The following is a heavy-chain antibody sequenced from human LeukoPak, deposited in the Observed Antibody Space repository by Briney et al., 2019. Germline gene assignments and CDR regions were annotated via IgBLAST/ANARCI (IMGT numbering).Heavy chain of an antibody. D-gene: IGHD6-19*01. J-gene: IGHJ4*02. CDR3: ARDPGIAVAGTVFDY. CDR2: IYYSGST. Sequence: PSETLSLTCTVSGGSISSSSYYWGWIRQPPGKGLEWIGSIYYSGSTYYNPSLKSRVTISVDTSKNQFSLKLSSVTAADTAVYYCARDPGIAVAGTVFDYWGQGTLVTVSS. CDR1: GGSISSSSYY. V-gene: IGHV4-39*07.